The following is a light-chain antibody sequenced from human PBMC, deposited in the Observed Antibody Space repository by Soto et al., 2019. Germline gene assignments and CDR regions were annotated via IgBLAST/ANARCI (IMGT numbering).Light chain of an antibody. J-gene: IGLJ1*01. CDR1: SSDVGGYNY. Sequence: QSVLTQPPSASGSPGQSVTISCTGTSSDVGGYNYVSWYQQHPGKAPKLMIYEVSKRPSGVPDRFSGSKSGNTASLTVSGLQAEDEADCYCSSYAGSNIYVFGTGTKVTVL. V-gene: IGLV2-8*01. CDR2: EVS. CDR3: SSYAGSNIYV.